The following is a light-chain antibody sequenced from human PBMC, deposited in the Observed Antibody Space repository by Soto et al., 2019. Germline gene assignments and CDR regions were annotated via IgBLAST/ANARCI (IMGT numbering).Light chain of an antibody. V-gene: IGLV2-14*01. CDR2: EVS. CDR1: SGDVGHYNY. Sequence: QSALTQPASVSGSPGQSITISCTGSSGDVGHYNYVSWYQQHPGKAPKLMIYEVSNRPSGVSNRFSGSKSGNTASLIISGLQAEDEADYYCTSYTTSRIWVFGGGTKSPS. CDR3: TSYTTSRIWV. J-gene: IGLJ3*02.